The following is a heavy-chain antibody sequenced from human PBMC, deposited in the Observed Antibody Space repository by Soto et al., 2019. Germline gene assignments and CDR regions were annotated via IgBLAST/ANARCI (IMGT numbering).Heavy chain of an antibody. J-gene: IGHJ5*02. V-gene: IGHV4-39*01. CDR2: IYYSGST. D-gene: IGHD6-19*01. CDR1: GGSINSSSYF. CDR3: ARCCSSGTRNRVDP. Sequence: SETLSLTCSVSGGSINSSSYFWGWVRQTPGKGLEWIGSIYYSGSTYYNPSLRSRVAISVDTSKNQFSLKLSSVTAADGAVLYCARCCSSGTRNRVDP.